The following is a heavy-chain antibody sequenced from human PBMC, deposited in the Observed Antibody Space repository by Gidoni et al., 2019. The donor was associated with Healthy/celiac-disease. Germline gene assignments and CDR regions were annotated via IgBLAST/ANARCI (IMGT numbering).Heavy chain of an antibody. D-gene: IGHD3-10*01. CDR2: ISYDGSNK. CDR3: AKAQIRGDYFDY. J-gene: IGHJ4*02. CDR1: GFTFSSYA. V-gene: IGHV3-30-3*01. Sequence: QVQLVESVGGVVQPGWSLRLSCAASGFTFSSYAMHWVRQAPGKGLEWVAVISYDGSNKYYADSVKGRFTISRDNSKNTLYLQMNSLRAEDTAVYYCAKAQIRGDYFDYWGQGTLVTVSS.